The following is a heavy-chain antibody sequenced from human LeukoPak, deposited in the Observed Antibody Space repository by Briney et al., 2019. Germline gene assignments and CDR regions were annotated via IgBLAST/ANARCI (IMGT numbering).Heavy chain of an antibody. V-gene: IGHV1-8*01. CDR3: ARWGWSKRGYYYGMDV. D-gene: IGHD6-19*01. J-gene: IGHJ6*02. CDR2: MNPNSGNT. CDR1: GYTFTSYD. Sequence: ASVKVSCKASGYTFTSYDINWVRQATGQGLEWMGWMNPNSGNTGYAQKFQGRVTMTRNTSISTAYMELSSLRSEDTAVYYCARWGWSKRGYYYGMDVWGQGTTVTVSS.